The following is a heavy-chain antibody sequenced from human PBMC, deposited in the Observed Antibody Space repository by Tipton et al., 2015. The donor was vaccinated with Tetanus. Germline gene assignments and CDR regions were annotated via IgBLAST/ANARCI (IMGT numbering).Heavy chain of an antibody. CDR2: IWYDGSA. D-gene: IGHD6-19*01. J-gene: IGHJ4*02. V-gene: IGHV4-39*07. CDR1: GGSVSNSDYY. Sequence: TLSLTCTVSGGSVSNSDYYWGWIRQSPGKGLEWIGSIWYDGSAYYNPSLKSRVFISVDTSKNRISLNLTSVTAVDTAFYYCARSQAVAGPPGAYWGQGIMVVVSS. CDR3: ARSQAVAGPPGAY.